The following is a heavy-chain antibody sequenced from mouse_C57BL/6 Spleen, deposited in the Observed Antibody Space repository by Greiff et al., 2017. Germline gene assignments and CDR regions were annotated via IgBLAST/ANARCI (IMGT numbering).Heavy chain of an antibody. CDR1: GYTFTEYT. J-gene: IGHJ2*01. V-gene: IGHV1-62-2*01. D-gene: IGHD2-4*01. CDR2: FYPGSGSI. Sequence: VQLQESGAELVKPGASVKLSCKASGYTFTEYTIHWVKQRSGQGLEWIGWFYPGSGSIKYNEKFKYKATLTADKSSSTVYMELSRLTSEDSAVYFCARHGIYYDYGAYYFDYWGQGTTLTVSS. CDR3: ARHGIYYDYGAYYFDY.